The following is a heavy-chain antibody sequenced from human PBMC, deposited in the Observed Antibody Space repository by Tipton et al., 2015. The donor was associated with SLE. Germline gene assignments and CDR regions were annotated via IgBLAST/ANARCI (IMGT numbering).Heavy chain of an antibody. CDR1: GGSISSGGYS. CDR3: ARYCSSTSCNSQYYFDY. CDR2: IYHSGST. Sequence: TLSLTCAVSGGSISSGGYSWSWIRQPPGKGLEWIGYIYHSGSTYYNPSLKSRVTISVDRSKNQFSLKLSSVTAADTAVYYCARYCSSTSCNSQYYFDYWGQGTLVTVS. J-gene: IGHJ4*02. V-gene: IGHV4-30-2*01. D-gene: IGHD2-2*01.